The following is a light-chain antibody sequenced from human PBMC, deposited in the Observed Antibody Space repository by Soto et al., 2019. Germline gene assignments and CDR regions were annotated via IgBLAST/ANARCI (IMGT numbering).Light chain of an antibody. Sequence: DIVMTQSPLSLPVTPGEPASISCRSSQSLLHSNGYNYLDWYLQKPGQSPQLLIYLGSNRSSGVPDRFSGSGSGTDFTLKISRVEAEDVGVYYCMQALQTPWTFGHGTKVGIK. J-gene: IGKJ1*01. CDR2: LGS. CDR3: MQALQTPWT. V-gene: IGKV2-28*01. CDR1: QSLLHSNGYNY.